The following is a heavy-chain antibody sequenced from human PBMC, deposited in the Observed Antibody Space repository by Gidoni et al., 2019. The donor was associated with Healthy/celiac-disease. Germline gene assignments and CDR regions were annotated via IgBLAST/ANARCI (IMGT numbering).Heavy chain of an antibody. CDR3: TTGAVAGLHFDY. J-gene: IGHJ4*02. CDR2: IKSKTNGGTT. CDR1: GFTFSNAW. Sequence: EVQLVESGGGLVKPGGSLRLSCAASGFTFSNAWMNWVRQAPGKGLEWVGRIKSKTNGGTTDYAAPVKGRFTISRDDSKNTLYLQMNSLKTEDTAVYYCTTGAVAGLHFDYWGQGTLVTVSS. D-gene: IGHD6-19*01. V-gene: IGHV3-15*07.